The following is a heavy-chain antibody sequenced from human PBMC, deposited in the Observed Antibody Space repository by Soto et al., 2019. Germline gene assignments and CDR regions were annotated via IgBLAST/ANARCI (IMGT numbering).Heavy chain of an antibody. CDR3: EKEESRGWLQYWYFDL. V-gene: IGHV3-30*18. CDR2: ISYDGSNT. D-gene: IGHD5-12*01. J-gene: IGHJ2*01. CDR1: GFTFSSYG. Sequence: QVQLVESGGGVVQPGRSLRLYCAASGFTFSSYGMHWVRQAPGKGLEWVAFISYDGSNTYYADSVKGRFTISRDNSNNALYLEMNSLRAEDTAVYYCEKEESRGWLQYWYFDLCGRGTLVPVSS.